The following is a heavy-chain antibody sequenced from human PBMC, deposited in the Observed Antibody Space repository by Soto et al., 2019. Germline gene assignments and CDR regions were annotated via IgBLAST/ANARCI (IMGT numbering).Heavy chain of an antibody. CDR3: VHGPYYNFWSDYPPLDY. D-gene: IGHD3-3*01. V-gene: IGHV2-5*02. J-gene: IGHJ4*02. CDR1: GFPLNTSSVG. CDR2: IYWDDDK. Sequence: SGPTLVNPPQTLTPTCTFSGFPLNTSSVGVGWIRPPPGKALEWLALIYWDDDKRVSPSLKTRLTITRDTSKNQVVLTMTNMDPVDTATYYCVHGPYYNFWSDYPPLDYWGQGTLVTAPQ.